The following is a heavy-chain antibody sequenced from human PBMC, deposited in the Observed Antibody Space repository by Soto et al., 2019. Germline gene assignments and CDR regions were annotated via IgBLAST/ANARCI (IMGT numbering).Heavy chain of an antibody. CDR3: AKVRGLVIPDY. D-gene: IGHD3-9*01. J-gene: IGHJ4*02. CDR1: GFTFSSYA. CDR2: ISYDGSNK. Sequence: PGGSLRLSCAASGFTFSSYAMHWVRQAPGKGLEWVAVISYDGSNKYYADSVKGRFTISRDSSKNTAYLQMNSLRAEDTAVYYCAKVRGLVIPDYWGQGILVTVSS. V-gene: IGHV3-30-3*01.